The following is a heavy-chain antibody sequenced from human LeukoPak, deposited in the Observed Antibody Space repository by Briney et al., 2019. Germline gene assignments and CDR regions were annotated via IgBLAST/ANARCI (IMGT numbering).Heavy chain of an antibody. V-gene: IGHV1-2*02. CDR2: INPNSGGT. Sequence: APVKVSRKASGYTFTGYYMHWVRQAPGQGLEWMGWINPNSGGTNYAQKFQGRVTMTRDTSISTAYMELSRLRSGDTAVYYCARGSTVKGFDPWGQGTLVTVSS. CDR3: ARGSTVKGFDP. D-gene: IGHD4-17*01. J-gene: IGHJ5*02. CDR1: GYTFTGYY.